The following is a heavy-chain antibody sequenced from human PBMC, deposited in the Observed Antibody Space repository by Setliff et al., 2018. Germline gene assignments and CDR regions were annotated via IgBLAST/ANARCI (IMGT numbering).Heavy chain of an antibody. CDR2: IYTSWST. Sequence: KTSETLSLTCTVSGDSISSRPYYWGWFRQPAGKELEWIGQIYTSWSTNYNPSLKSRVTISLDTSKNQFSLNLTSVTAADTAVYYCARTGTYRYFDYWGRGTLVTVSS. CDR1: GDSISSRPYY. J-gene: IGHJ4*02. CDR3: ARTGTYRYFDY. V-gene: IGHV4-61*09. D-gene: IGHD1-1*01.